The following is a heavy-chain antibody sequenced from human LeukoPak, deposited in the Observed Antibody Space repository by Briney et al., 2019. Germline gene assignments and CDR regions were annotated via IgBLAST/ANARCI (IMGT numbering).Heavy chain of an antibody. Sequence: PGGSLRLSCAASGFTFSSYAMSWVRQAPGKGLEWVSAISGSGGSTYYADSVKGRFTISRDNSKNTLYLQMNSLRAEDTAVYYCAKTAPVGSGYSSSWYGSYKPYDAFDIWGQGTMVTVSS. CDR3: AKTAPVGSGYSSSWYGSYKPYDAFDI. V-gene: IGHV3-23*01. CDR2: ISGSGGST. D-gene: IGHD6-13*01. CDR1: GFTFSSYA. J-gene: IGHJ3*02.